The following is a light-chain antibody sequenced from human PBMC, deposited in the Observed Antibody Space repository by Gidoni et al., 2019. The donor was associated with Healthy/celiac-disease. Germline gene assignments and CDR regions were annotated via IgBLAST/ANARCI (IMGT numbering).Light chain of an antibody. CDR3: QAWDSSHVV. CDR1: KLGDKY. CDR2: HDT. J-gene: IGLJ2*01. V-gene: IGLV3-1*01. Sequence: SYELTQPPSVFVSPGQTASITCSGDKLGDKYACWYQQKPGQSPVLVIYHDTNRPSGNPERFSGSNSGNTATLTISGTQAMDEADYYCQAWDSSHVVFGGGTKLTVL.